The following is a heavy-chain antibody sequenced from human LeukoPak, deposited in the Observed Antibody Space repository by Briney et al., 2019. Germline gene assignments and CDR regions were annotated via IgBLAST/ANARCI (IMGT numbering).Heavy chain of an antibody. CDR1: GYTFTDFY. CDR2: INPKNGDT. V-gene: IGHV1-2*02. CDR3: AREAGDNAYDI. Sequence: GASVKVSCKASGYTFTDFYMHWVRQAPGLGLEWMGWINPKNGDTRYVQKFQGRVTMTRDTSISTSYMEVSRLTSDDTAVYYCAREAGDNAYDIWGQGTVVTVSS. J-gene: IGHJ3*02. D-gene: IGHD2-21*01.